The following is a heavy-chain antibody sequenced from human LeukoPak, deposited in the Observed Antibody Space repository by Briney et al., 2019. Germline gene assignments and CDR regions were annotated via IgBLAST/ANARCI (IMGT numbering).Heavy chain of an antibody. D-gene: IGHD6-25*01. CDR2: ISAYNGNT. V-gene: IGHV1-18*01. CDR3: ARDYSTGCWDN. J-gene: IGHJ4*02. Sequence: EASVKVSCKASGYTFTSHGISWVRQAPGQGLEWMGWISAYNGNTNYAQKLQGRVTMTTDTSTSTAYMELRSLRSDDTAVYYCARDYSTGCWDNWGQGTLVTVSS. CDR1: GYTFTSHG.